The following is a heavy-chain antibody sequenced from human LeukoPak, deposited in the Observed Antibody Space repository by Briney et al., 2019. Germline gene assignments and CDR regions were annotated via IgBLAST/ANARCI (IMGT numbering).Heavy chain of an antibody. Sequence: GGSLRLSCAASGFAFSSYAMSWVRQAPGKGLEWVSAIPASGGSTYYADSVKGRFTISRDNSKNTLYLQVSSLRAEDTAVYYCAKGYSAGWSQYFDYWGQGTLVTVSS. D-gene: IGHD6-19*01. CDR2: IPASGGST. J-gene: IGHJ4*02. CDR1: GFAFSSYA. V-gene: IGHV3-23*01. CDR3: AKGYSAGWSQYFDY.